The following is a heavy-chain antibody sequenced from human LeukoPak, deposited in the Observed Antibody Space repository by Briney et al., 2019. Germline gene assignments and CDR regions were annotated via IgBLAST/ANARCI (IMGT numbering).Heavy chain of an antibody. V-gene: IGHV1-18*01. Sequence: ASVKVSCKASGYTFTSYGITWVRQAPGQGLEWMGWISAYHGNTNYAQKLQGRVTMTTETSTSTAFMVLRSLRSDDTAVYYCARTPYYEGAEYFQHWGQGTLVTVSS. J-gene: IGHJ1*01. CDR2: ISAYHGNT. D-gene: IGHD3-22*01. CDR3: ARTPYYEGAEYFQH. CDR1: GYTFTSYG.